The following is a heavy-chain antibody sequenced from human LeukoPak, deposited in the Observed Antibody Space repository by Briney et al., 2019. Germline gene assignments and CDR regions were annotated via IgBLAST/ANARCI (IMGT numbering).Heavy chain of an antibody. CDR1: GFTFSDYY. CDR2: ISSSDGTV. J-gene: IGHJ4*02. D-gene: IGHD1-26*01. Sequence: GGSLRLSCAASGFTFSDYYMSWIRQAPGKGLEWVSHISSSDGTVNYADSVKGRFTISRDNAKNSLYLQMNSLRAEDTAMYYCARVAGGGYYFDYWGQGTLVTVSS. CDR3: ARVAGGGYYFDY. V-gene: IGHV3-11*01.